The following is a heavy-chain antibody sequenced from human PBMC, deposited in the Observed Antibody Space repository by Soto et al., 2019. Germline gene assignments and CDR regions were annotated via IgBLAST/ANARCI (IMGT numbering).Heavy chain of an antibody. CDR1: GFLFGNFW. Sequence: PGGSLRLSCAASGFLFGNFWMSWVRQAPGKGLEWVAKIKQDGSEKYYVASVKGRFTLSRDNAKNSLHLQRNSLKAEDTAMYLCARGVYSIGWIFDYWAQGALVTVSS. D-gene: IGHD6-19*01. V-gene: IGHV3-7*01. CDR3: ARGVYSIGWIFDY. J-gene: IGHJ4*01. CDR2: IKQDGSEK.